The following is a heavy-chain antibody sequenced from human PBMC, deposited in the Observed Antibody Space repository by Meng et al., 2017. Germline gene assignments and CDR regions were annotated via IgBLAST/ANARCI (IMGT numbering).Heavy chain of an antibody. CDR3: ARSDPGKCFDY. J-gene: IGHJ4*02. Sequence: SETLSLTCTVSGGSISSYYWSWIRQPPGKGLEWIGYIYYSGSTNYNPSLKSRVTISVDTSKNQFSLKLSSVTAADTAVYYCARSDPGKCFDYWGRGTLVTVSS. CDR2: IYYSGST. CDR1: GGSISSYY. V-gene: IGHV4-59*01.